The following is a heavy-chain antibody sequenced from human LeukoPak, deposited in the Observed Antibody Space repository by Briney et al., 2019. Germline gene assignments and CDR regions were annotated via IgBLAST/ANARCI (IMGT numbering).Heavy chain of an antibody. J-gene: IGHJ3*02. Sequence: VASVKVSCKASGYTFTSYAMHWVRQAPGQRLEWMGWINAGNGNTKYSQKFQGRVTITRDTSASTAYMELSSLRSEDTAVYYCARSSGRFDAFDIWGQGTMVTVSS. D-gene: IGHD6-6*01. CDR1: GYTFTSYA. CDR2: INAGNGNT. CDR3: ARSSGRFDAFDI. V-gene: IGHV1-3*01.